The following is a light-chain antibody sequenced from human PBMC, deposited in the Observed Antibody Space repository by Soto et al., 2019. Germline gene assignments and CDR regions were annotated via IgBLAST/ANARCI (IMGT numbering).Light chain of an antibody. Sequence: QSALTQPASVSGSPGQSITISCTGSDSDIGTYNYVSWYQHLPGKAPRLIIYEVTNRPSGISNRFSGSKSGNTASLTISGLQAEDDADYYCSSFTISDTLLFGGGTKFTVL. CDR2: EVT. CDR1: DSDIGTYNY. V-gene: IGLV2-14*01. CDR3: SSFTISDTLL. J-gene: IGLJ2*01.